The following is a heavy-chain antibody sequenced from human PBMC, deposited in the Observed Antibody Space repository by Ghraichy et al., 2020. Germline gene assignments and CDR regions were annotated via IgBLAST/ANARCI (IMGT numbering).Heavy chain of an antibody. Sequence: SETLSLTCTVSGGSISSGDYYWSWIRQPPGKGLEWIGYIYYSGSTYYNPSLKSRVTISVDTSKNQFSLKLSSVTAADTAVYYCAREHRDCSGGSCYQSYYYYMDVWGKGTTVTVSS. V-gene: IGHV4-30-4*01. J-gene: IGHJ6*03. CDR2: IYYSGST. CDR1: GGSISSGDYY. D-gene: IGHD2-15*01. CDR3: AREHRDCSGGSCYQSYYYYMDV.